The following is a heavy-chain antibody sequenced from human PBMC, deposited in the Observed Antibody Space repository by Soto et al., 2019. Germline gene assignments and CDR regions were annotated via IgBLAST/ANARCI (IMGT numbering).Heavy chain of an antibody. CDR3: AKNGDSSCGGQFDY. D-gene: IGHD2-15*01. V-gene: IGHV3-30*18. J-gene: IGHJ4*02. Sequence: GGSVRLSCAGSGVAFSSYGMHWVRQSPGKGLEWVAVTSYDGSNKYYADSVKGRFTISRDNSKNTLFLQMNSLGGDDTAVYYCAKNGDSSCGGQFDYWGQGTLVTVSS. CDR1: GVAFSSYG. CDR2: TSYDGSNK.